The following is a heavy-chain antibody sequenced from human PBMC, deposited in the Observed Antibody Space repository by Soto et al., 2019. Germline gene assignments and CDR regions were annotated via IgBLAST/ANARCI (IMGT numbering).Heavy chain of an antibody. D-gene: IGHD3-10*01. CDR1: GYTFTIYD. V-gene: IGHV1-8*01. CDR3: ASSWFGELYYGMDV. J-gene: IGHJ6*02. Sequence: ASVKVSCKASGYTFTIYDINGVLQATGQGLEWMGWMNPNSGNTGYAQKFQGRVTMTRNTSISTAYMELSSLRSEDTAVYYCASSWFGELYYGMDVWGQGTTVTVSS. CDR2: MNPNSGNT.